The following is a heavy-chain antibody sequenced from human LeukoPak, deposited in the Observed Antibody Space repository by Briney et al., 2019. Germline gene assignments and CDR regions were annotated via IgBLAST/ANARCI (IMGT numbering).Heavy chain of an antibody. V-gene: IGHV3-23*01. CDR2: MSSGVRP. CDR3: AKMHWDSGYVRTPIDY. Sequence: QPAGSLRLSCAASGFTFSSYAMGWVRQAPGKGLEWVSGMSSGVRPYLPDSVKGRFTISRDNSENTLSLQTNSLRAEDTAVYYCAKMHWDSGYVRTPIDYWGQGTLVSV. J-gene: IGHJ4*02. D-gene: IGHD5-12*01. CDR1: GFTFSSYA.